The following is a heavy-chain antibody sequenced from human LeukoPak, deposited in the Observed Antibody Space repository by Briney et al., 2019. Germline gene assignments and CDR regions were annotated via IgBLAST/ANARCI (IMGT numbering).Heavy chain of an antibody. CDR1: GGSFSGYY. D-gene: IGHD6-13*01. CDR2: ISHRGSS. Sequence: SETLSLTCTVYGGSFSGYYWSWIRQSPGKGLEWIGEISHRGSSNYNPSFKSRVTISLDTSKNQFSLKLSSVTAADTAMYYCSRQYSSSYYSDYWGQGTLVTVSS. CDR3: SRQYSSSYYSDY. V-gene: IGHV4-34*01. J-gene: IGHJ4*02.